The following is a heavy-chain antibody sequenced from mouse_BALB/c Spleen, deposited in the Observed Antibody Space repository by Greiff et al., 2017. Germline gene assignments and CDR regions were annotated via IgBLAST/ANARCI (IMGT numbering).Heavy chain of an antibody. J-gene: IGHJ3*01. CDR3: TGGGRYEAWFAY. Sequence: EVMLVESGGGLVQPGGSMKLSCVASGFTFSNYWMNWVRQSPEKGLEWVAEIRLKSNNYATHYAESVKGRFTISRDDSKSSVYLQMNNLRAEDTGIYYCTGGGRYEAWFAYWGQGTLVTVSA. CDR1: GFTFSNYW. CDR2: IRLKSNNYAT. D-gene: IGHD2-14*01. V-gene: IGHV6-6*02.